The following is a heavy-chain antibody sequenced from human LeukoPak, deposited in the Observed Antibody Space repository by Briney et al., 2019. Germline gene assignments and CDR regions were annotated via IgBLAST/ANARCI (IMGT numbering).Heavy chain of an antibody. CDR1: GFTFSNIA. CDR2: ISSKAYGGTT. J-gene: IGHJ4*02. CDR3: TREFQLLCDY. V-gene: IGHV3-49*04. Sequence: PGGSLRLSCAASGFTFSNIAMTWVRQSPGKGLEWVGFISSKAYGGTTEYAASVKGRFTISRDDSKSIAYLQMNSLKTEDTAVYYCTREFQLLCDYWGQGTLVTVSS. D-gene: IGHD3-10*01.